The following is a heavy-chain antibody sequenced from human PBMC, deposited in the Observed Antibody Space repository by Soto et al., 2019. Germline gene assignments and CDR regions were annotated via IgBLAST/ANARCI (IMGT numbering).Heavy chain of an antibody. CDR2: TYYRSKWYN. CDR3: ARGAYTSGRHFDY. D-gene: IGHD5-18*01. Sequence: SQTLSLTCVIYADSVSSNSATWNWIRQSPSRGLEWLGRTYYRSKWYNEYAVSVQSRITINPDTSKNQFSLQLNSVTPEDTAAYYCARGAYTSGRHFDYWGQRTLVTVSS. J-gene: IGHJ4*02. CDR1: ADSVSSNSAT. V-gene: IGHV6-1*01.